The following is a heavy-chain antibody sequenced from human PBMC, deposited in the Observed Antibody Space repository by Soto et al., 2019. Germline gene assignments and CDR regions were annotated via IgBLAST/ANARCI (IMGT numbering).Heavy chain of an antibody. V-gene: IGHV3-11*05. CDR3: ARAPSVVAGFFDY. D-gene: IGHD6-19*01. Sequence: GGSLRLSCAASGFTFSGYYMGWIRQAPGKGLEWVSYISSSSSYTNYADSVKGRFTISRDNAKNSLYLQMNSLRAEDTAVYYCARAPSVVAGFFDYWGQGTLVTVSS. CDR1: GFTFSGYY. CDR2: ISSSSSYT. J-gene: IGHJ4*02.